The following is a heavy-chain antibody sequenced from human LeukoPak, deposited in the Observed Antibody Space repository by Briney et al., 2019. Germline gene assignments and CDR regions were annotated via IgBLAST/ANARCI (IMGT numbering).Heavy chain of an antibody. CDR1: GGSIGSYY. J-gene: IGHJ4*02. Sequence: SETLSLTCTVSGGSIGSYYRSWIRQPPGKGLEWIGYIYYSGSTNYNPSLKSRVTISVDTSKNQFSLKLSSVTAADTAVYYCARETYYDFWSGYRGFDYWGQGTLVTVSS. D-gene: IGHD3-3*01. V-gene: IGHV4-59*01. CDR2: IYYSGST. CDR3: ARETYYDFWSGYRGFDY.